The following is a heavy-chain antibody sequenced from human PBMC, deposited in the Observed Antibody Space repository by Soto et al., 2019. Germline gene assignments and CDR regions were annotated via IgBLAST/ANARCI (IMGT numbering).Heavy chain of an antibody. CDR1: GFTFSSYA. CDR2: ISSNGGST. D-gene: IGHD1-26*01. J-gene: IGHJ4*02. Sequence: GGSLRLSCSASGFTFSSYAMHWVRQAPGKGLEYVSAISSNGGSTYYADSVKGRFTISRDNSKNTLYLQMSSLRAEDTAVYYCVKRNIVGATNHPGPFDYWGQGTLVTVSS. CDR3: VKRNIVGATNHPGPFDY. V-gene: IGHV3-64D*06.